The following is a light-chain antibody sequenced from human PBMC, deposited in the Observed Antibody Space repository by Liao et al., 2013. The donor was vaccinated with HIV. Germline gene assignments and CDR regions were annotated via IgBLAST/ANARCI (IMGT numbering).Light chain of an antibody. CDR2: YDS. CDR1: NIGSKS. CDR3: QVWDSSSDQYV. Sequence: SYELTQPPSVSVAPGKTARIPCGGNNIGSKSVHWYQQKPGQAPVVVIYYDSDRPSGIPERFSGSNSGNTATLTISRVEDGDEADYVCQVWDSSSDQYVFGTGTKVTVL. V-gene: IGLV3-21*04. J-gene: IGLJ1*01.